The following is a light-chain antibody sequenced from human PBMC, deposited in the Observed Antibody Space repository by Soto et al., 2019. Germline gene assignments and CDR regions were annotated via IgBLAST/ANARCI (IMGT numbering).Light chain of an antibody. CDR2: EVN. J-gene: IGLJ1*01. CDR3: TSHAGIINFPYV. V-gene: IGLV2-8*01. CDR1: ISDVGAYNY. Sequence: QSALTQPPSASGSPGQSVTISCTGTISDVGAYNYVSWYQHHPGKAPKLMSYEVNKRPSGVPDRFSGSKSGNTASLTVSGLQAEDEADYYCTSHAGIINFPYVFGTGTKVTVL.